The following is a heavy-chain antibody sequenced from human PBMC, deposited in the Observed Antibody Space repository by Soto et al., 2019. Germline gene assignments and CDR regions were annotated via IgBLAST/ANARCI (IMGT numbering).Heavy chain of an antibody. CDR2: ISGSGGST. Sequence: GGSLRLSCAASGFTVSDNYMSWVRQAPGKGLEWVSAISGSGGSTYYADSVKGRFTISRDDSKNTLYLQMNSLRAEDTAVYYCAKESFGQLSNWGQGTLVTVSS. CDR3: AKESFGQLSN. J-gene: IGHJ4*02. V-gene: IGHV3-23*01. CDR1: GFTVSDNY. D-gene: IGHD5-18*01.